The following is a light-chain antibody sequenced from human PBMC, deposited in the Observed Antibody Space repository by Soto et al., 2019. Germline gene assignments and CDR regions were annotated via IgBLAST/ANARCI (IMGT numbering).Light chain of an antibody. J-gene: IGKJ1*01. CDR1: QSISSW. V-gene: IGKV1-5*03. CDR2: KAS. Sequence: DIQMTQSPSTLSASVGDRVTITCRASQSISSWLAWYQQKPGRAPKLLIYKASSLETGVPSSFSGSGSGTEFTLIISSLQPDDFASYYCQQYGSSSPWPFGQGTKVEIK. CDR3: QQYGSSSPWP.